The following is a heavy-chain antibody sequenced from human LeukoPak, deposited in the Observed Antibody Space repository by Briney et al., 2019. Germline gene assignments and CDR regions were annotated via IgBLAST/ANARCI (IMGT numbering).Heavy chain of an antibody. CDR1: GGSISSYY. CDR2: IYTSGST. CDR3: ALTGTTGRHYYYYGMDV. J-gene: IGHJ6*02. D-gene: IGHD1-7*01. Sequence: SETLSLTCTASGGSISSYYWSWIRQPAGKGLEWIGRIYTSGSTNYNPSLKSRVTMSVDTSKNQFSLKLSSVTAADTAVYYCALTGTTGRHYYYYGMDVWGQGTTVTVSS. V-gene: IGHV4-4*07.